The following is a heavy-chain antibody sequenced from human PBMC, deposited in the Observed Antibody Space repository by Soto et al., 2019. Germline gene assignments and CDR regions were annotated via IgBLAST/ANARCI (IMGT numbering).Heavy chain of an antibody. Sequence: QVQLVQSGAEVKKPGSSVKVSCKASGGTFSSYAISWVRQAPGQGLEWMGGIVPIFGTANYAQKFQGRVTITADESTSTANMELSSLRSEDTAVYYCARDQPADSSTYFDYWGQGTLVTVSS. CDR3: ARDQPADSSTYFDY. CDR1: GGTFSSYA. CDR2: IVPIFGTA. V-gene: IGHV1-69*01. J-gene: IGHJ4*02. D-gene: IGHD6-13*01.